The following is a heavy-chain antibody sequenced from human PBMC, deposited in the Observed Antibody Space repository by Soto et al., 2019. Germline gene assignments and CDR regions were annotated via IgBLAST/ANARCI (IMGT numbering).Heavy chain of an antibody. J-gene: IGHJ4*02. CDR1: GGSFSGYY. CDR2: INHSGST. Sequence: QVQLQQWGAGLLKPSETLSLTCAVYGGSFSGYYWSWIRQPPGKGLEWIGEINHSGSTNYNPSRKSRVTISVDTSKNQFSLKLSSVTAADTAVYYCARGRILGGYDSLEGGDYWGQGTLVTVSS. D-gene: IGHD5-12*01. CDR3: ARGRILGGYDSLEGGDY. V-gene: IGHV4-34*01.